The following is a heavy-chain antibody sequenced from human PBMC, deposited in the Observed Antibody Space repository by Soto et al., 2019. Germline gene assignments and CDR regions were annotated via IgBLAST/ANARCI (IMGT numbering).Heavy chain of an antibody. D-gene: IGHD6-13*01. V-gene: IGHV3-53*01. CDR2: IYTGGNT. CDR3: ATSYTSSWYYFDY. CDR1: GFTVSSNY. Sequence: PGGSLRLSCAASGFTVSSNYMSWVRQAPGKGLEWVSIIYTGGNTYYRDSVKGRFTLSRDNSKNTVYLQMNSLRAEDTAVYYCATSYTSSWYYFDYWGQGTPVTVSS. J-gene: IGHJ4*02.